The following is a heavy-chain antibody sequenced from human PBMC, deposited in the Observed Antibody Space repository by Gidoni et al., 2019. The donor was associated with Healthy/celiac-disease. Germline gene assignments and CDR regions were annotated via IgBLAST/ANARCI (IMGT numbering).Heavy chain of an antibody. CDR2: IYYSGST. V-gene: IGHV4-39*01. CDR3: ARLGSDRLILWDV. CDR1: GGSISSSSYY. Sequence: QLQLQESGPGLVKPSETLSLTCTVSGGSISSSSYYWGWIRQPPGKGLEWIGSIYYSGSTYYNPSLKSRVTISVDTSKNQFSLKLSSVTAADTAVYYCARLGSDRLILWDVWGQGTTVTVSS. J-gene: IGHJ6*02. D-gene: IGHD2-21*01.